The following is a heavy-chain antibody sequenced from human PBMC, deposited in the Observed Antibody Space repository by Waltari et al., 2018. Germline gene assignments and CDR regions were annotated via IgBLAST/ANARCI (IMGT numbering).Heavy chain of an antibody. J-gene: IGHJ6*02. D-gene: IGHD3-9*01. Sequence: QVQLQESGPGLVRPSQTLSLPCTVSGGYISSGSVYWTWIRQPAGKGLEWVGHIFTSGSTKYNPSLKSRVSVSLDTSENQFSLRLSSVTAADTAVYYCARDEARYYDIMTGGGYYGLDVWGQGTTVTVSS. CDR2: IFTSGST. V-gene: IGHV4-61*02. CDR1: GGYISSGSVY. CDR3: ARDEARYYDIMTGGGYYGLDV.